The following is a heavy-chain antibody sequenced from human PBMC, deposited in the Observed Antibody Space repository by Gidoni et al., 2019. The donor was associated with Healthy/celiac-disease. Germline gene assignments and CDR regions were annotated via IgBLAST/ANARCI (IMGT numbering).Heavy chain of an antibody. Sequence: QLQLQESGPGLVKPSETLSLTCTVSVGSISSSRYYWGWIRQPPGKGLEWIGSIYYSGSTCYNPSLKSRVTISVDTSKNQFSLKLSSVTAADTAVYYCAREVLRFLEWSNDAFDIWGQGTMVTVSS. CDR1: VGSISSSRYY. CDR2: IYYSGST. D-gene: IGHD3-3*01. V-gene: IGHV4-39*01. CDR3: AREVLRFLEWSNDAFDI. J-gene: IGHJ3*02.